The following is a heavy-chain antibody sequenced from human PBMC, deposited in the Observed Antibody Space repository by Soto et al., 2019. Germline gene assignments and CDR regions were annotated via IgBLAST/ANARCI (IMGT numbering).Heavy chain of an antibody. CDR2: ITAGGGSTT. CDR3: TSTNVFDIASRRYFDL. D-gene: IGHD1-26*01. V-gene: IGHV3-23*01. Sequence: EVQMLESGGGLVQPGGSLRLSCAASGFTFSSNAMSWVRQAPGKGLEWVSTITAGGGSTTYYADSVKGRFTISRDNSKNTLYLHMSSLRAEDTAVYYCTSTNVFDIASRRYFDLWGRGTLVTVSS. CDR1: GFTFSSNA. J-gene: IGHJ2*01.